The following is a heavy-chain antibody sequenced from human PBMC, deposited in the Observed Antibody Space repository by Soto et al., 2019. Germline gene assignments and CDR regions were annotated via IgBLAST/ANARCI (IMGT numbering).Heavy chain of an antibody. D-gene: IGHD2-21*01. CDR1: GYSFSTYW. CDR3: ARLPQFLFFVALTSPAYYFNF. Sequence: GESLKISCTGSGYSFSTYWIAWVRQMPGKGLEWMGIIYPGDSDTRYSPSFQGQVTISADTSTKTAYLQWSSLKASDTATYYCARLPQFLFFVALTSPAYYFNFWCPGLLLTV. CDR2: IYPGDSDT. J-gene: IGHJ4*02. V-gene: IGHV5-51*01.